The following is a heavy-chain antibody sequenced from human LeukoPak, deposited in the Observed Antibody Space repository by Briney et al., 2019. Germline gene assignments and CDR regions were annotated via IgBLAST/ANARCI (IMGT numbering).Heavy chain of an antibody. D-gene: IGHD1-26*01. CDR3: ARDYYSGSYYGDY. Sequence: GASVKVSCKASGYTFTNYGITWVRQAPGQGLEWMGWISAYNGNINYAQNLQGRVTTATDTSTSTAYMELRSLRSDDTAVYYCARDYYSGSYYGDYWGQGTLVTVSS. CDR2: ISAYNGNI. CDR1: GYTFTNYG. V-gene: IGHV1-18*01. J-gene: IGHJ4*02.